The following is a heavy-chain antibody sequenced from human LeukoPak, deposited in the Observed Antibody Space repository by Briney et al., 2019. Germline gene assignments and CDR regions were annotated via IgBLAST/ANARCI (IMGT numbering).Heavy chain of an antibody. Sequence: GGSLRLSCAASGFTFSSYSMNWVRQAPGKGLEWVSYISSSSSIMYYADSVKGRSTISRDNAKNSLYLQMNSLRAEDTAVYYCARDRPSGRLIDYWGQGTLVTVSS. CDR3: ARDRPSGRLIDY. CDR1: GFTFSSYS. J-gene: IGHJ4*02. CDR2: ISSSSSIM. D-gene: IGHD1-26*01. V-gene: IGHV3-48*01.